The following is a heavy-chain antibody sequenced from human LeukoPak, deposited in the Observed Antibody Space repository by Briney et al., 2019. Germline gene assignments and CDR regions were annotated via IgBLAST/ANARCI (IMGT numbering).Heavy chain of an antibody. D-gene: IGHD6-13*01. CDR1: GGSFSGYY. V-gene: IGHV4-34*01. Sequence: SSETLSLTCAVYGGSFSGYYWSWIRQPPGKGLEWIGEINHSGSTNYNPSLKSRVTISVDTSKNQFSLKLSSVTAADTAVYYCARVTSGTPDWFDPWGQGTLVTVSS. J-gene: IGHJ5*02. CDR2: INHSGST. CDR3: ARVTSGTPDWFDP.